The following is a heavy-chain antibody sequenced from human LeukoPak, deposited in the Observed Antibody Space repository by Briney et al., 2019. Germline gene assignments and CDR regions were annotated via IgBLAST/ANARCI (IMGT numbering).Heavy chain of an antibody. D-gene: IGHD3-10*01. J-gene: IGHJ4*02. CDR3: ARGVRDTMVRGVRFDY. CDR2: ISSSSSYI. V-gene: IGHV3-21*01. Sequence: PGGSLRLSCAASGFTFSSYSMNWVRRAPGKGLEWVSSISSSSSYIYYADSLKGRFTISRDNAKNSLYLQMNSLRAEDTAVYYCARGVRDTMVRGVRFDYWGQGTLVTVSS. CDR1: GFTFSSYS.